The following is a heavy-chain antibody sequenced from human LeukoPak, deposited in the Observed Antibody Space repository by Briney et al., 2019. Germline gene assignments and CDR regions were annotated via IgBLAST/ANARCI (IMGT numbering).Heavy chain of an antibody. CDR2: ISGDGGRT. J-gene: IGHJ4*02. D-gene: IGHD6-13*01. CDR3: AKAHSISWPYAFDS. V-gene: IGHV3-23*01. CDR1: GFTFSNYA. Sequence: GGSLRLSCAASGFTFSNYAMAWVRQAPGKGLEWVSTISGDGGRTYSADSVQGRFTISRDNSKNTVYLQMDNLRAEDSAMYYCAKAHSISWPYAFDSWGQGTLVTVSS.